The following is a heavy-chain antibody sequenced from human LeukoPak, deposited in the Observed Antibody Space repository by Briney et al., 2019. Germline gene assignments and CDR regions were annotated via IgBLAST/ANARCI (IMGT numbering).Heavy chain of an antibody. J-gene: IGHJ4*02. V-gene: IGHV4-31*03. CDR3: ARDSTSSGVFDY. Sequence: SQTLSLTCTVSGGSISSGGYYWSWIRQHPGKGLEWIGYIYYSGSTYYNPSLKSRATISVDTSKNQFSLKLSSVTAADTAVYYCARDSTSSGVFDYWGQGTLVTVSS. CDR1: GGSISSGGYY. D-gene: IGHD3-22*01. CDR2: IYYSGST.